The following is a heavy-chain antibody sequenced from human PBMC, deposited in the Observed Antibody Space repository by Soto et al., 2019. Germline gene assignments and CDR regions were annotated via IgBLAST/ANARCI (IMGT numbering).Heavy chain of an antibody. CDR2: IYYSGST. Sequence: LETPSLPCTVSCGSISSSGYYWGLIRQPPGKGLEWIGSIYYSGSTYYNPSLKSRVTISVDTSKNQFSLKLSSVTAADTAVYYCARLEVVAAGVGDYWGQGTLVTVS. V-gene: IGHV4-39*01. J-gene: IGHJ4*02. CDR1: CGSISSSGYY. D-gene: IGHD2-15*01. CDR3: ARLEVVAAGVGDY.